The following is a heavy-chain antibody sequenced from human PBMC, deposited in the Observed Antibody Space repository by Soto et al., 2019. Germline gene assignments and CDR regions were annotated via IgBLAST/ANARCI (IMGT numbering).Heavy chain of an antibody. CDR3: ASESPEYSSSSSGFDY. Sequence: SETLSLTCTVSGGSISSSSYYWGWIRQPPGKGLEWIGSIYYSGSTYYNPSLKSRVTISVDTSKNQFSLKLSSVTAADTAVYYCASESPEYSSSSSGFDYWGQGTLVTVS. CDR1: GGSISSSSYY. J-gene: IGHJ4*02. CDR2: IYYSGST. V-gene: IGHV4-39*07. D-gene: IGHD6-6*01.